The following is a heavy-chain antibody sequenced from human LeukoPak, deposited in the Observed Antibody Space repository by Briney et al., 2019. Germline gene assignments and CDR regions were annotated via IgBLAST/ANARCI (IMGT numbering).Heavy chain of an antibody. CDR1: GFTFSNYA. CDR2: ISSGGSTV. D-gene: IGHD3/OR15-3a*01. J-gene: IGHJ3*02. Sequence: GGSLRLSCAASGFTFSNYAMSWIRQAPGKGLEWVSNISSGGSTVYYADSVKGRFTNSSDNAKNSLSLQMNSLRAEDTAVYYCARKRMDSDAFDIWGQGTMVTVSS. V-gene: IGHV3-11*01. CDR3: ARKRMDSDAFDI.